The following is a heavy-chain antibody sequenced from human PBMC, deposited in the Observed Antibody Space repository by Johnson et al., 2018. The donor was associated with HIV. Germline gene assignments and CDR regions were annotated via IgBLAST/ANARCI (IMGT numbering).Heavy chain of an antibody. CDR2: ISYDGSNK. V-gene: IGHV3-30*04. CDR1: GFTFSSYA. CDR3: ASSAPGLLPNDAFDI. D-gene: IGHD2-15*01. Sequence: QVQLVESGGGLVQPGRSLRLSCAASGFTFSSYAMHWVRQAPGKGLEWLAAISYDGSNKFYADSVQGRFTISRDNSKNTLYLQMNSLRAEDTAVYYCASSAPGLLPNDAFDIWGQGTMVTVSS. J-gene: IGHJ3*02.